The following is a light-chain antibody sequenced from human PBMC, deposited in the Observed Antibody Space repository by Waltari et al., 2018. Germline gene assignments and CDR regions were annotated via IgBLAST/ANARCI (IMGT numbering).Light chain of an antibody. J-gene: IGLJ3*02. Sequence: QARLTRPSSLSRDLGQPATLTGTRSNDTVANQTAARLQQHRGHPPKLLSFRSNNRPSGISERFSASTSGNTASLTITGLQPDDEADYYCSAWDSDLVAVVFGGGTKLTVL. V-gene: IGLV10-54*04. CDR2: RSN. CDR1: NDTVANQT. CDR3: SAWDSDLVAVV.